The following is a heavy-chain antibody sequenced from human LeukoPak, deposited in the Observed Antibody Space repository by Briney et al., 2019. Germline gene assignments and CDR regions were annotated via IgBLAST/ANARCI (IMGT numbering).Heavy chain of an antibody. V-gene: IGHV5-51*01. Sequence: GESLKISCKGSGYMFINYWIGWVRQMPGKGLEWMGIINPGDSDTRYSPSFQGQVTISADKSISTAYLQWSSLKASDTAMYYCASGDYGDTSITFDYWGQGTLVTVSS. CDR3: ASGDYGDTSITFDY. D-gene: IGHD4-17*01. CDR2: INPGDSDT. CDR1: GYMFINYW. J-gene: IGHJ4*02.